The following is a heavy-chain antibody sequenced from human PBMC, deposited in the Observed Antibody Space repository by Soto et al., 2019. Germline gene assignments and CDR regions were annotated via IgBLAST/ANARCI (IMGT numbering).Heavy chain of an antibody. CDR3: VRGGKTAGAFDI. D-gene: IGHD3-16*01. Sequence: QVQLVESGGGVVQPGRSLRLSCAASGFTFSNYGMHWVRQAPGKGLEWVAVIWNDGDKKFYEDSVNGRFTISRDNSENTLFLPMNSLTADDSAVYYCVRGGKTAGAFDIWGQGTMVTVSS. J-gene: IGHJ3*02. CDR2: IWNDGDKK. CDR1: GFTFSNYG. V-gene: IGHV3-33*01.